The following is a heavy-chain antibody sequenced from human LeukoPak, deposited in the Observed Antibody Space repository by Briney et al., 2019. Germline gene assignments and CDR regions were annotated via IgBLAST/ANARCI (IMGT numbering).Heavy chain of an antibody. CDR3: ARDGGVAVAGPSSYWYFDL. D-gene: IGHD6-19*01. CDR1: GGSISSGSYY. V-gene: IGHV4-61*02. J-gene: IGHJ2*01. Sequence: PSETLSLTCTVSGGSISSGSYYWSWIRQPAGKGLEWIGRIYTSGSTNYNPSLKSRVTISVDTSKNQFSLKLSSVTAADTAVYYCARDGGVAVAGPSSYWYFDLWGRGTLVTVSS. CDR2: IYTSGST.